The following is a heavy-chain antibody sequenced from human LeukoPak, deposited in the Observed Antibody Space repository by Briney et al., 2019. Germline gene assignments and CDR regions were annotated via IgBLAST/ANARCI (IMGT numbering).Heavy chain of an antibody. CDR1: GGSISSSSYY. V-gene: IGHV4-39*01. Sequence: SETLSLTCTVSGGSISSSSYYWGWIRQPPGKGLEWIGSIYYSGSTYYNPSLKSRVTISVDTSKNQFSLKLSSVTAADTAVYYCAINWGGWFDPWGQGTLVTVSS. D-gene: IGHD7-27*01. J-gene: IGHJ5*02. CDR2: IYYSGST. CDR3: AINWGGWFDP.